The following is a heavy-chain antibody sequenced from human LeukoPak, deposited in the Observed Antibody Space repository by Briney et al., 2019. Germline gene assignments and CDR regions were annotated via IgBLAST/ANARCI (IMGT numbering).Heavy chain of an antibody. D-gene: IGHD3-10*01. CDR2: ISGNGGDI. Sequence: PGGSLRLSRAASGFNFGGHYKSGLGQAPGKGPEWISYISGNGGDIAYADSVKGRFTISRDNAKNSLHLQMNSLRVEDTAGYHCVRHSGRAGGQWGQGTLIAVSS. J-gene: IGHJ4*02. CDR3: VRHSGRAGGQ. CDR1: GFNFGGHY. V-gene: IGHV3/OR16-9*01.